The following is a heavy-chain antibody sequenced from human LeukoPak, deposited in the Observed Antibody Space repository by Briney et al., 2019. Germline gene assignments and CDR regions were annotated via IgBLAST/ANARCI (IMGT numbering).Heavy chain of an antibody. CDR2: IYADNSDT. CDR1: GYSFSSYW. D-gene: IGHD3-10*01. V-gene: IGHV5-51*01. J-gene: IGHJ4*02. Sequence: GESLKISCTGSGYSFSSYWIAWVRQTPGKGLEWMAIIYADNSDTTYSPSFQGRVTISADRSLSNAYLQWSSLEASDTAMYFCARGTSSLYYLDYWGQGTLVTVSS. CDR3: ARGTSSLYYLDY.